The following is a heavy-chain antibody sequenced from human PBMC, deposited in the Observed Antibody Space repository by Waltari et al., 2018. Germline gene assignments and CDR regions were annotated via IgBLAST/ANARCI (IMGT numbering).Heavy chain of an antibody. CDR2: INAGTGNT. V-gene: IGHV1-3*01. CDR1: GYTFAGYA. CDR3: ARGWGTAMVSFWDY. J-gene: IGHJ4*02. D-gene: IGHD5-18*01. Sequence: QVQLVQSGAEVKKPGASVKVSCKASGYTFAGYAVHWVRQAPGQRLEWMGWINAGTGNTKYPRKFQGRVTVTWDTSASTAYMELSSLRSEDTAVYYCARGWGTAMVSFWDYWGQGTLVTVSS.